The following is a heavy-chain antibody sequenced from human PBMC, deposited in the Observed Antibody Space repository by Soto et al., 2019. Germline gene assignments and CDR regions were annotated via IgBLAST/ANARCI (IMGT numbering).Heavy chain of an antibody. CDR3: ASYNFGVFFDY. V-gene: IGHV4-59*01. D-gene: IGHD3-3*01. CDR1: GGCISNYY. Sequence: PPPTPSVTGSHSGGCISNYYWSWIRQPPGKGLEWIGYVYYSGSTDYNPSLKSRVNISVETYKKQFSVKLSSVTAADTAVYYCASYNFGVFFDYWGQGTLVSVSS. CDR2: VYYSGST. J-gene: IGHJ4*02.